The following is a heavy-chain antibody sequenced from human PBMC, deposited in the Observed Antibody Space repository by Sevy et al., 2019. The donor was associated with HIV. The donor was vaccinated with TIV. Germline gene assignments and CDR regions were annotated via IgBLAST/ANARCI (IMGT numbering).Heavy chain of an antibody. CDR3: ARDFRYYYGSGSYLSLDY. Sequence: GGSLRLSCAASGFTFSSYSMNWVRQAPGKGLEWVSYISSSSSTIYYADSVKGRFTISRDNAKNSLYLQMNSLRDEETAVYYCARDFRYYYGSGSYLSLDYWGQGTLVTVSS. CDR2: ISSSSSTI. J-gene: IGHJ4*02. CDR1: GFTFSSYS. V-gene: IGHV3-48*02. D-gene: IGHD3-10*01.